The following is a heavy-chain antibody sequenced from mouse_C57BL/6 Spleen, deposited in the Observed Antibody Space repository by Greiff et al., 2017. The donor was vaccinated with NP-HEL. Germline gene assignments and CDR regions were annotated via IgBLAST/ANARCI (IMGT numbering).Heavy chain of an antibody. CDR1: GYTFTSYW. CDR2: IHPNSGST. V-gene: IGHV1-64*01. D-gene: IGHD2-2*01. Sequence: QVQLQQPGAELVKPGASVKLSCKASGYTFTSYWMHWVKQRPGQGLEWIGMIHPNSGSTNYNEKFKSKATLTVDKSSSTAYMQLSSLTSEDSAVYYCARRARSTMVTGGDYYAMDYWGQGTSVTVSS. CDR3: ARRARSTMVTGGDYYAMDY. J-gene: IGHJ4*01.